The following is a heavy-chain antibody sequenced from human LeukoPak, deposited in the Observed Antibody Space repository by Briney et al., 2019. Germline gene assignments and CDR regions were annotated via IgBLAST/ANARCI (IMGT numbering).Heavy chain of an antibody. J-gene: IGHJ4*02. V-gene: IGHV4-38-2*01. CDR1: GYYISSGYY. D-gene: IGHD1-1*01. CDR3: ARLPFPNWDTDYDY. Sequence: SETLSLTCAVSGYYISSGYYWGWIRQPPGKGLEWIGSIYHSGSTYYNPSLKSRVTISVDTSKNQFSLKLSSVTAADTAVYYCARLPFPNWDTDYDYWGQGTLVTVSS. CDR2: IYHSGST.